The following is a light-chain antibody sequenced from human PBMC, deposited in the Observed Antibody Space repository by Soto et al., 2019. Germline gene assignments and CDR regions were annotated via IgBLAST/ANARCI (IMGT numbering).Light chain of an antibody. V-gene: IGLV2-14*01. CDR1: SSDVGGYNY. CDR3: SSYTSSSTLA. CDR2: EVS. Sequence: QSALTQPASVSRSPGQSITISCTGTSSDVGGYNYVSWYQQHPGKAPKLMIYEVSNRPSGVSNRFSGSKSGNTASLTISGLQAEDEADYYCSSYTSSSTLAFGTGTKVTVL. J-gene: IGLJ1*01.